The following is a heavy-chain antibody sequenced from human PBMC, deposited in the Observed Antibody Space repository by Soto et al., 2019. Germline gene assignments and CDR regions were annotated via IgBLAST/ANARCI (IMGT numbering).Heavy chain of an antibody. CDR3: TRGPRPISTGTGAY. V-gene: IGHV3-74*01. Sequence: PEGSLRLSCAASGFTFSSYWMHWVRQSPGKGLVWISRIYNDGTYSDYADSVRGRFTISRDNVNDTLYLQMNNLRAEDSGLYYCTRGPRPISTGTGAYWGQGTQVTVSS. J-gene: IGHJ4*02. CDR2: IYNDGTYS. D-gene: IGHD3-10*01. CDR1: GFTFSSYW.